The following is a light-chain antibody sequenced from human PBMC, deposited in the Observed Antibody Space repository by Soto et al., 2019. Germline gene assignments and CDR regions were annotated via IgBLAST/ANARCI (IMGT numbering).Light chain of an antibody. J-gene: IGLJ2*01. CDR2: SSN. V-gene: IGLV1-44*01. Sequence: QSVLTQPPSASGPPGQWVTISCSGSSSNIGSNTVNWYQQLPGTAPKLLIYSSNQRPSGVPDRFSASKSGTSASLAISGLQSEDEADYFCAAWDDSLTGVLFGGGTKLTVL. CDR1: SSNIGSNT. CDR3: AAWDDSLTGVL.